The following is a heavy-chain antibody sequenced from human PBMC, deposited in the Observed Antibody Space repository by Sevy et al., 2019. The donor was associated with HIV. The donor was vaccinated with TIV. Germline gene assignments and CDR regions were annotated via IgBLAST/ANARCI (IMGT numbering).Heavy chain of an antibody. CDR3: ASPSVDSSGYGAFDI. Sequence: SETLSLTCAVYGGSFSGYYWSWIRQPPGKGLEWIGEINHSGSTNYNPSLKSRVTISVDTSKNQFSLKLSSVTAADTAVYYCASPSVDSSGYGAFDIWGQGTMVTVSS. V-gene: IGHV4-34*01. J-gene: IGHJ3*02. CDR2: INHSGST. D-gene: IGHD3-22*01. CDR1: GGSFSGYY.